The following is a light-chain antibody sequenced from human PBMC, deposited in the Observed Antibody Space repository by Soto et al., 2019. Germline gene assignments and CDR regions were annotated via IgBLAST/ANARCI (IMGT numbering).Light chain of an antibody. CDR3: SSYTSSTTYV. Sequence: QSALTQPASVSGSPGQSITISCTGTSSDVGGYNYVSWYQQHPGTAPKLMIYDVSNRPSGVSNRFSGSKSGNTASLTISGLQAEDGADYYCSSYTSSTTYVFGTGTKLTVL. CDR1: SSDVGGYNY. J-gene: IGLJ1*01. V-gene: IGLV2-14*01. CDR2: DVS.